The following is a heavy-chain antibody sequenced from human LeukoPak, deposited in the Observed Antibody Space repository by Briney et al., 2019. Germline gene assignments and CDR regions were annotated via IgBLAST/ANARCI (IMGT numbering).Heavy chain of an antibody. CDR3: AKTPRGTVIGAWEYYYYMDV. V-gene: IGHV3-7*01. Sequence: GGSLRLTCADSGFTFSSYWMSWVGQAPGKGLERVANIKQDGSEKYYVDSVKGRFTISRDNAKNSLYLQVNSLRAEDTAVYCWAKTPRGTVIGAWEYYYYMDVWSKGTTVTVSS. CDR1: GFTFSSYW. D-gene: IGHD4-11*01. CDR2: IKQDGSEK. J-gene: IGHJ6*03.